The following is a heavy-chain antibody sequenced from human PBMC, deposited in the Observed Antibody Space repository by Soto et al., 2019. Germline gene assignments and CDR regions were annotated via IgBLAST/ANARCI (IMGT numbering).Heavy chain of an antibody. CDR2: ICGSSGAT. J-gene: IGHJ4*02. CDR1: GFTFSNYA. V-gene: IGHV3-23*01. Sequence: EVQLLESGGGLVQPGGSLRLSCVASGFTFSNYAMSWVRQAPGKGLEWVSVICGSSGATHYADSVKGRFTISRDNSENTLYLQMNSLRADDTAIYYSAKGNIGSCYSPLDYWGQGTLVTVSS. CDR3: AKGNIGSCYSPLDY. D-gene: IGHD2-15*01.